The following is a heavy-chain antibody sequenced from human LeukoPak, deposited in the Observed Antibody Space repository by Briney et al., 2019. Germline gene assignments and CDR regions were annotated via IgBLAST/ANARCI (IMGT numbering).Heavy chain of an antibody. V-gene: IGHV1-69*01. J-gene: IGHJ4*02. CDR3: ATGSPTAAFDY. CDR2: IIPIFGTT. CDR1: GGTFSNYA. D-gene: IGHD6-13*01. Sequence: ASVKVSCKDSGGTFSNYAVSWVRQAPGQGLEWMGGIIPIFGTTNYAQKFQGRVTITADESTGTAYMELSSLRSEDTAVYYCATGSPTAAFDYWGQGTLVTVSS.